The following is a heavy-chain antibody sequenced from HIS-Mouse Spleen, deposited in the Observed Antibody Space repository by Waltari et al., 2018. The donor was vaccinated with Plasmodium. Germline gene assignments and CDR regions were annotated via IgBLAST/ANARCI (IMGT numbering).Heavy chain of an antibody. CDR2: ISYDGSNK. CDR3: ARGSRGLYSGSYFDY. Sequence: QVQLVESGGGVVQPGRSLRLSCAASGFTFSSYAMHWVRQAPGKGLEWVAVISYDGSNKYYADSVKGRVTISRDNSKNTLYLKMKRLRAEDTAVYYCARGSRGLYSGSYFDYWGQGTLVTVSS. CDR1: GFTFSSYA. V-gene: IGHV3-30-3*01. J-gene: IGHJ4*02. D-gene: IGHD1-26*01.